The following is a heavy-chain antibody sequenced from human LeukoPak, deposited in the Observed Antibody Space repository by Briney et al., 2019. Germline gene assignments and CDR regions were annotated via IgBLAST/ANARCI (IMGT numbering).Heavy chain of an antibody. J-gene: IGHJ5*02. CDR2: IYTSGST. CDR1: GGSISRYY. D-gene: IGHD2-21*02. CDR3: ARASRVTAPHNWFDH. V-gene: IGHV4-4*07. Sequence: PSETLSLTCTVSGGSISRYYWSWIRQPAGKGLEWIGRIYTSGSTNYNPSLKSRVTMSVDTSKNQFSLKLSSVTAADTAVYYCARASRVTAPHNWFDHWGQGTLVTVSS.